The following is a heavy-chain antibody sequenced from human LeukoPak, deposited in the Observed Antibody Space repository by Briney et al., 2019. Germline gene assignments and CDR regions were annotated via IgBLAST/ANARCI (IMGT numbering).Heavy chain of an antibody. D-gene: IGHD3-10*01. CDR1: GFTFSSYG. CDR3: AKKGGYGSGSYSDY. J-gene: IGHJ4*02. Sequence: GGSLRLSCAASGFTFSSYGMHWVRQAPGKGLEWVAVISYDGSNKYYADSVKGRFTISRDNSKNTLYLQMNSLRAEDTAVYYCAKKGGYGSGSYSDYWGQGTLVTVSS. CDR2: ISYDGSNK. V-gene: IGHV3-30*18.